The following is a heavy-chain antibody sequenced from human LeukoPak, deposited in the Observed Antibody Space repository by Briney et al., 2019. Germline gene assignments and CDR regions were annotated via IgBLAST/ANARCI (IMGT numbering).Heavy chain of an antibody. CDR1: GLTFSNYA. V-gene: IGHV3-23*01. J-gene: IGHJ5*02. CDR3: AKDRDISGRWAVP. CDR2: ISGSGDST. Sequence: GGSLRLSCEASGLTFSNYAMSWVRQAPGKGLEWVSAISGSGDSTHYSDSARGRFTISRDNSKNKLYLQMNCLRVEDTAVYYCAKDRDISGRWAVPWGQGTLVTVSS. D-gene: IGHD3-22*01.